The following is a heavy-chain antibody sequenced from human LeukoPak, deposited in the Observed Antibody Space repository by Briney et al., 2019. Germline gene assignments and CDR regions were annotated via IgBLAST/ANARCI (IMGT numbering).Heavy chain of an antibody. CDR1: GASIMSGGYS. CDR3: ARTVTIFGVVIPHFDY. V-gene: IGHV4-30-2*01. D-gene: IGHD3-3*01. CDR2: FYHSGRT. J-gene: IGHJ4*02. Sequence: PSETLSLTCALPGASIMSGGYSWSWIRQPPGKGLEWIGYFYHSGRTYYNPSLKSRVTISVDKSKNQVSLRLNSMTAADTAVYYCARTVTIFGVVIPHFDYWGQGTLVTVSS.